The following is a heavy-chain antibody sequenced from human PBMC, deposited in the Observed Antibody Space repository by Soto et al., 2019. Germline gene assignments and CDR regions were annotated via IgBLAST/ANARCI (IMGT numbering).Heavy chain of an antibody. D-gene: IGHD6-6*01. CDR2: IIPIFGTA. V-gene: IGHV1-69*01. Sequence: QVQLVQSGAEVKKPGSSVKVSCKASGGTFSSYAISWVRQAPGQGLEWMGGIIPIFGTANYAQKFQGRVTITADESTSTAYMELISLRSEDTAVYYCSSSSFATGDFDPWGQGTLVTVSS. J-gene: IGHJ5*02. CDR3: SSSSFATGDFDP. CDR1: GGTFSSYA.